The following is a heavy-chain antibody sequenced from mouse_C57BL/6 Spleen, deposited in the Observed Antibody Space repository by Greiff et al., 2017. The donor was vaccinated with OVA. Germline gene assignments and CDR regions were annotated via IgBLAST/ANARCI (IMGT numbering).Heavy chain of an antibody. CDR1: GYTFTSYW. CDR3: SRYNYGSSYGFAY. D-gene: IGHD1-1*01. CDR2: IDPYDSYT. Sequence: QVQLQQPGAELVKPGASVKLSCKASGYTFTSYWMQWVNQRPGQGLEWIGEIDPYDSYTKYNQKFKGKATLTVDTSSSPAYMQLSSLTSEDSAVYYCSRYNYGSSYGFAYWGQGTLVTVSA. J-gene: IGHJ3*01. V-gene: IGHV1-50*01.